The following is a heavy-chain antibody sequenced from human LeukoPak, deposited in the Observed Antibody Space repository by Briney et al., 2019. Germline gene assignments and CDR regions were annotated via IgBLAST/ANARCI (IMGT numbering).Heavy chain of an antibody. CDR3: AMNGQSGFSFDP. CDR1: GASLHGHY. V-gene: IGHV4-34*01. CDR2: GSDHGGT. Sequence: PSETLSLTCAVYGASLHGHYWSWIRQSPGKGLEWIGEGSDHGGTKFNPSLKGRVTISADPSKNQFSLNLYSVTAADTAVYHCAMNGQSGFSFDPWGQGTLVTVSS. D-gene: IGHD1-26*01. J-gene: IGHJ5*02.